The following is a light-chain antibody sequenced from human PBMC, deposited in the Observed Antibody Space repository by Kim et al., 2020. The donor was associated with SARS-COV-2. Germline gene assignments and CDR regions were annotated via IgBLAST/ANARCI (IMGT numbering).Light chain of an antibody. Sequence: SSELTQDPAVSVASGQTVRITCQGDSLRSYYASWYQQKPGQAPVLVIYGKNNRPSGIPDRFSGSSSGNTASLTITGAQAEDEADYYCKSRDSSGKVVFGGGTKLTVL. CDR3: KSRDSSGKVV. V-gene: IGLV3-19*01. J-gene: IGLJ2*01. CDR1: SLRSYY. CDR2: GKN.